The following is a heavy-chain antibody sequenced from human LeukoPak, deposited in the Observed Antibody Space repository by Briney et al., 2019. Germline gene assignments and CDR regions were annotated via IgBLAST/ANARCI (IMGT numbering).Heavy chain of an antibody. CDR2: ISYDGSNK. D-gene: IGHD4-17*01. Sequence: PGGSLRLSCAASGFTFSGYAMHWVRQAPGKGLEWVALISYDGSNKYYADSVKGRFTISRDNSKNTLYLQMNSLRAEDTAVYYCAREGYGDYAGGGFDYWGQGTLVTVSS. J-gene: IGHJ4*02. CDR1: GFTFSGYA. V-gene: IGHV3-30-3*01. CDR3: AREGYGDYAGGGFDY.